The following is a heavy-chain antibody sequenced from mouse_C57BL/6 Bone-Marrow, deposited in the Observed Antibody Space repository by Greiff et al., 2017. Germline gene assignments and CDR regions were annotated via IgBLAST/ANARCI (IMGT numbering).Heavy chain of an antibody. D-gene: IGHD2-1*01. CDR3: ARDYGNPLFAY. CDR2: IYPGSGST. J-gene: IGHJ3*01. V-gene: IGHV1-55*01. Sequence: VQLQQSGAELVKPGASVKMSCKASGYTFTSYWITWVKQRPGQGLAWIGDIYPGSGSTNYNEKFKSKATLTVDTSSSTAYMQLSSLTSEDSAVSYCARDYGNPLFAYWGQGALVTVSA. CDR1: GYTFTSYW.